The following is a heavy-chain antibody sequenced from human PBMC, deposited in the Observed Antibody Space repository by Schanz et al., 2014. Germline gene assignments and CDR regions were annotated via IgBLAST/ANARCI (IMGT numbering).Heavy chain of an antibody. Sequence: EVQLVESGGGLVQPGGSLRLSCAASGFTFSTYWMHWVRQAPGKGLVWVSHINSDGTTTTYADSVKGRFTISRDNAKNLLYLQMNGLRAEDTAVYFCARDLSSLIQGDVWGKGPRSPSPQ. J-gene: IGHJ6*01. CDR1: GFTFSTYW. V-gene: IGHV3-74*01. D-gene: IGHD2-2*01. CDR2: INSDGTTT. CDR3: ARDLSSLIQGDV.